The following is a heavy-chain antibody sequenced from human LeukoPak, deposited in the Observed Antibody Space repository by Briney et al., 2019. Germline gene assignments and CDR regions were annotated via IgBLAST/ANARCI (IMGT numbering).Heavy chain of an antibody. CDR1: GYTFTSYG. CDR3: ARTKIHYDSSGYYPNAEYFQH. V-gene: IGHV1-18*01. J-gene: IGHJ1*01. Sequence: ASVKVSCKASGYTFTSYGFTWVRQAPGQGLEWMGWISAYNGHTRYVQKLQDRVTMTTDTSANTAYMDLSSLRSEDTAVYYCARTKIHYDSSGYYPNAEYFQHWGQGTLVTVSS. D-gene: IGHD3-22*01. CDR2: ISAYNGHT.